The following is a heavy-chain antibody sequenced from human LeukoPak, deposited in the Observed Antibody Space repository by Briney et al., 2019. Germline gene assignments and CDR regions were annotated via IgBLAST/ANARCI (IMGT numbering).Heavy chain of an antibody. J-gene: IGHJ4*02. CDR2: MSTRGPT. D-gene: IGHD6-13*01. V-gene: IGHV4-4*07. CDR1: GGSVATYY. Sequence: KPSETLSLTCTVSGGSVATYYWAWIRQSPGKGLEFIGRMSTRGPTNYNPSLESRVSMSTDTSKNQFSLKVISVTAADTAVYYCAREEHSSSFYGLGYWGQGTLVTVSS. CDR3: AREEHSSSFYGLGY.